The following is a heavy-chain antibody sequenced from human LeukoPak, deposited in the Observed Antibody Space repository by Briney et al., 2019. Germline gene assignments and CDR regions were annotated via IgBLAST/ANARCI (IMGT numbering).Heavy chain of an antibody. CDR1: GYTFTSYY. CDR3: ARVRDGYNDAYDI. Sequence: RGASVKVSCKASGYTFTSYYMHWVRQAPGQGLEWMGIINPSGGSTSYAQKFQGRVTMTRDMSTSTDYMELSSLRSEDTAVYYCARVRDGYNDAYDIWGQGTMVTVPS. J-gene: IGHJ3*02. CDR2: INPSGGST. V-gene: IGHV1-46*01. D-gene: IGHD5-24*01.